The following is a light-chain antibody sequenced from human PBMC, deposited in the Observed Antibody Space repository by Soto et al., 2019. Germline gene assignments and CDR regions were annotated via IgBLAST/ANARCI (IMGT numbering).Light chain of an antibody. CDR1: QSITTW. J-gene: IGKJ1*01. Sequence: DIQMTQSPSTVSAYVGDSVTITCRASQSITTWLAWYQQRPGKAPKLLIYDVSSSQSGVPSRLSGSGSGTEFTLTIKGLQPDDSATYYCQQYSNFWTFGQGTKVDI. V-gene: IGKV1-5*01. CDR2: DVS. CDR3: QQYSNFWT.